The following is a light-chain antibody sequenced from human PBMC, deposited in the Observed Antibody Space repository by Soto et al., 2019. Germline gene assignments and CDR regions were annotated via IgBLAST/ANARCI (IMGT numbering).Light chain of an antibody. J-gene: IGKJ3*01. Sequence: DIQMTQSPSTLSASVGEGVSITCRASQSISSWLAWYQQKPGKAPKLLIYDASSLESGVPSRFSGSGSGTEFTLTISSLQPDDFATYYCQQYNSYSGTFGPGTKVDI. CDR3: QQYNSYSGT. CDR1: QSISSW. V-gene: IGKV1-5*01. CDR2: DAS.